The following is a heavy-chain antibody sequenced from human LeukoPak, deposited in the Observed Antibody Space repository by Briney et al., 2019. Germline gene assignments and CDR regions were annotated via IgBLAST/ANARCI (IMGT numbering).Heavy chain of an antibody. CDR1: GYTFTDYY. V-gene: IGHV1-2*02. D-gene: IGHD2/OR15-2a*01. J-gene: IGHJ4*02. Sequence: ASVKVSCKASGYTFTDYYRHWVRQAPGQGLEWMGWVNPNSGGTNYAQKFQGRVTMTRDTSISTAYMELGGLRSDDTAVYYCATYTSFDWGQGTLVTVSS. CDR3: ATYTSFD. CDR2: VNPNSGGT.